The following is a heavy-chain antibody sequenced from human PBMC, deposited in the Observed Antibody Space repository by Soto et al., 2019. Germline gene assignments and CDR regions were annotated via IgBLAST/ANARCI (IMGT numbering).Heavy chain of an antibody. Sequence: GESLKISCKGSGYSFTSYWISWVSQMPGKGLEWMGIIYPSDSDTRYSPSFQGQVTISADKSIRTAYLQWSSLKAPDPAMYYCAGLGGSYYPILYYFDYWGQGTLVPVSS. V-gene: IGHV5-51*01. CDR2: IYPSDSDT. J-gene: IGHJ4*02. D-gene: IGHD1-26*01. CDR3: AGLGGSYYPILYYFDY. CDR1: GYSFTSYW.